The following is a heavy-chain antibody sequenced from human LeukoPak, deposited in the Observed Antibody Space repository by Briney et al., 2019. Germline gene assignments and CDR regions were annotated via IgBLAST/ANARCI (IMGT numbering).Heavy chain of an antibody. CDR3: ARDPKTTVTTGSLGY. Sequence: ASVKVSCKASGYTFTGYYMHWVRQAPGQGLEWMGRINPNSGGTNYAQKFQGRVTTTRDTSISTAYMELSRLRSDDTAVYYCARDPKTTVTTGSLGYWGQGTLVTVSS. V-gene: IGHV1-2*06. D-gene: IGHD4-17*01. CDR1: GYTFTGYY. CDR2: INPNSGGT. J-gene: IGHJ4*02.